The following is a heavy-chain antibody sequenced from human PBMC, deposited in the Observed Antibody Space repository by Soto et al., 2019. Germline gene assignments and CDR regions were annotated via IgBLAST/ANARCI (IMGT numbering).Heavy chain of an antibody. CDR3: ARAKGYCSGGSCYGWGGFDY. D-gene: IGHD2-15*01. CDR2: ISYDGSNK. CDR1: GFTFSTYA. V-gene: IGHV3-30-3*01. Sequence: QVQLVESGGGVVQPGKSLRLSCAAPGFTFSTYAMHWVRQAPGKGLEWVAVISYDGSNKYYPDSVKGRFTISRDNSKNTLYLQMNSLRAEDTAVYYCARAKGYCSGGSCYGWGGFDYWGQGTLVTFSS. J-gene: IGHJ4*02.